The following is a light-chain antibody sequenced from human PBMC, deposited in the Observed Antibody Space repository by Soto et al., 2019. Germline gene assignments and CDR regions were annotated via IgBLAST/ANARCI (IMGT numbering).Light chain of an antibody. CDR2: RNN. CDR1: TSNIGSNY. CDR3: AAWDGSRVKV. Sequence: QSVLTQPPSASGTPGQRVTISCSGSTSNIGSNYVYWYQHLPGTAPKLLIYRNNLRPSGVPDRFSGYKFGTSASLAISGLRSEDEGDYYCAAWDGSRVKVFGGGTKLTV. J-gene: IGLJ2*01. V-gene: IGLV1-47*01.